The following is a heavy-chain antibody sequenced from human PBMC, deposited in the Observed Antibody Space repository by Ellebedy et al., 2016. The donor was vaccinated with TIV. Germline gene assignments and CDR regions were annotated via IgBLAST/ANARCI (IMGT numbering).Heavy chain of an antibody. V-gene: IGHV3-7*01. CDR1: RFSFRSYW. D-gene: IGHD4-17*01. Sequence: GGSLRLSCAASRFSFRSYWMSWVRQAPGRGLEWVANINQDESQRYYVDSAKGRFTISRDNTKSSLYLQMNNLSAEDSAVYYCATDGSYGDFRSPAHAFERWGQGTMVSVSS. CDR2: INQDESQR. CDR3: ATDGSYGDFRSPAHAFER. J-gene: IGHJ3*02.